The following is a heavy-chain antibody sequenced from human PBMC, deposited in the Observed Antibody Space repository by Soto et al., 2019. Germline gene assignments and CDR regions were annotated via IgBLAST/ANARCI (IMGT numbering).Heavy chain of an antibody. CDR1: GFTFSSYS. J-gene: IGHJ6*02. CDR3: ARACRSGYYYYGMDV. Sequence: PGGSLRLSCAASGFTFSSYSMNWVRQAPGKGLEWVSSISSSSSYIYYADPVKGRFTISRDNAKNSLYLQMNSLRAEDTAVYYCARACRSGYYYYGMDVWGQGTTVTVSS. V-gene: IGHV3-21*01. CDR2: ISSSSSYI. D-gene: IGHD3-3*01.